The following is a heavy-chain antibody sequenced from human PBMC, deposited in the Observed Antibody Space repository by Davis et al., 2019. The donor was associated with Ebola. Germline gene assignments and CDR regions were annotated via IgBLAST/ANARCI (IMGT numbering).Heavy chain of an antibody. CDR3: ARGSIAVA. V-gene: IGHV3-48*01. Sequence: GESLKISCAASGFTFSSYSMNWVRQAPGKGLEWVSYISSSSSTIYYADSVKGRFTISRDNSKNTLYLQMNSLRAEDTAVYYCARGSIAVAWGQGTLVTVSA. J-gene: IGHJ4*02. CDR1: GFTFSSYS. D-gene: IGHD6-19*01. CDR2: ISSSSSTI.